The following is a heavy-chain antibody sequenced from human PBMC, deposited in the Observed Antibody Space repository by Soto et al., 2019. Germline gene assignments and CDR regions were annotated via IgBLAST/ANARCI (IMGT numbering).Heavy chain of an antibody. D-gene: IGHD2-21*01. V-gene: IGHV3-73*02. CDR2: IRSKGNNYAT. CDR3: VRYSRTLGWFFDL. J-gene: IGHJ2*01. CDR1: GFTFSDSA. Sequence: EVQLVESGGGLVQPGGSLKLSCAASGFTFSDSAMHWVRQASGEGLEWLGRIRSKGNNYATEYGASLKGRFTISRDDSKKTTYLQMSNLNTEDTAVYYCVRYSRTLGWFFDLWGRGTLVTVSS.